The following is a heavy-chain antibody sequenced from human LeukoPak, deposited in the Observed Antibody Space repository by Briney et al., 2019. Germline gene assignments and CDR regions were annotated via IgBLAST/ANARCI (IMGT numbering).Heavy chain of an antibody. CDR3: ARGGSYLTY. CDR2: ISGSGGST. Sequence: GGSLRLPCAASGFTFSSYAMSWVRQARGKGLEWVSAISGSGGSTYYADSVKGRFTISRDNSENTLYLQMNSLRAEDTAVYYCARGGSYLTYWGQGTLVTVSS. CDR1: GFTFSSYA. V-gene: IGHV3-23*01. D-gene: IGHD1-26*01. J-gene: IGHJ4*02.